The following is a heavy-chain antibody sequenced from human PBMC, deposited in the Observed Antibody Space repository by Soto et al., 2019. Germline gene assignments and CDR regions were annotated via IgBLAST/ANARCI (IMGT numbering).Heavy chain of an antibody. D-gene: IGHD3-10*01. CDR1: GGSISSSSYY. V-gene: IGHV4-39*02. CDR3: AKDRGGLLWFGELLYLFDY. J-gene: IGHJ4*02. Sequence: SESLSLTCTVSGGSISSSSYYWGWIRQPPGKGLEWIGSIYYSGSTYYNPSLKSRVTISVDTSKNQFSLRAEDTAVYYCAKDRGGLLWFGELLYLFDYWGQGTLVTVSS. CDR2: IYYSGST.